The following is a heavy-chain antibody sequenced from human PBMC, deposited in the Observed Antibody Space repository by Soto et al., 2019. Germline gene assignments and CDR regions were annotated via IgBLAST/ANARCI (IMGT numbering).Heavy chain of an antibody. J-gene: IGHJ1*01. CDR1: GFTFSSYA. D-gene: IGHD6-13*01. V-gene: IGHV3-23*01. Sequence: GGSLRLSCAASGFTFSSYAMSWVRQAPGKGLEWVSASSGSGGSTYYADSVKGRFTISRDNSKNTLYLQMNSLRAEDTAVYYCAKDIEQQLVYFQHWGQGTLVTVSS. CDR2: SSGSGGST. CDR3: AKDIEQQLVYFQH.